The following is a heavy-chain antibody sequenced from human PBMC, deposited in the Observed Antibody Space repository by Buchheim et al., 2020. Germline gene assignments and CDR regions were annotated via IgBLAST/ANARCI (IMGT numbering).Heavy chain of an antibody. CDR3: AKDASKSDFWSGYYYYYYYMDV. J-gene: IGHJ6*03. D-gene: IGHD3-3*01. CDR2: ISYDGSNK. Sequence: QVQLVESGGGVVQPGRSLRLSCAASGFTFSSYGMHWVRQAPGKGLEWVAVISYDGSNKYYADSVKGRFTISRANSKNTLYLQMNSLRAEDTAVYYCAKDASKSDFWSGYYYYYYYMDVWGKGTT. CDR1: GFTFSSYG. V-gene: IGHV3-30*18.